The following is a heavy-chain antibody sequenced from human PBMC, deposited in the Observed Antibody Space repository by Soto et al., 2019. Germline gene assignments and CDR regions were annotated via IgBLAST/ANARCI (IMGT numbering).Heavy chain of an antibody. CDR2: IIPIFGTA. Sequence: GASVKVSCKASGGTFSSYAISWVRQAPGQGLEWMGGIIPIFGTANYAQKFQGRVTITADESTSTAYMELSSLRSEDTAVYYCASIRGYDSVSYFAYWGQETLVPVSS. CDR1: GGTFSSYA. D-gene: IGHD3-16*01. CDR3: ASIRGYDSVSYFAY. V-gene: IGHV1-69*13. J-gene: IGHJ4*02.